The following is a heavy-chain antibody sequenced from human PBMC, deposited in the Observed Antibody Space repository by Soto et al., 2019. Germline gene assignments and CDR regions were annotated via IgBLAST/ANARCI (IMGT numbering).Heavy chain of an antibody. CDR3: ARSLGETTSLFDY. CDR1: GYIFIHCF. Sequence: QVQLVQSGAEMKQPGASVKLSCQASGYIFIHCFMHWVRQAPGQRLEWMGGINPSSGTTTYAQKFQGRVTETRDTSTSTVYMELSGLGSGDTAMYYCARSLGETTSLFDYWGQGSLVTVSA. V-gene: IGHV1-46*01. D-gene: IGHD1-26*01. J-gene: IGHJ4*02. CDR2: INPSSGTT.